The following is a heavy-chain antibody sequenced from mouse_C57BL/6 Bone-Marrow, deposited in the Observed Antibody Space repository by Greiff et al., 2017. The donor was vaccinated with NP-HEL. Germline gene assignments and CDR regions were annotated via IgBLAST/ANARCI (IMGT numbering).Heavy chain of an antibody. V-gene: IGHV3-8*01. Sequence: DVKLVESGPGLAKPSQTLSLTCSVTGYSIPSDYWNWIRKFPGNKLEYMGYIIYSGSTYYNPSLKSRISITRDTSKNQYYLQLNSVTTEDTATYYCARYAGSRGYYAMDYWGQGTSVTVSS. CDR3: ARYAGSRGYYAMDY. J-gene: IGHJ4*01. D-gene: IGHD1-1*01. CDR1: GYSIPSDY. CDR2: IIYSGST.